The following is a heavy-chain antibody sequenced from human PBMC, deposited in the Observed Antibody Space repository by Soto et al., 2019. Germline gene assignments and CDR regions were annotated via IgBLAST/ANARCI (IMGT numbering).Heavy chain of an antibody. V-gene: IGHV3-30*18. CDR1: GFTFSSYG. D-gene: IGHD2-2*02. J-gene: IGHJ6*02. CDR2: ISYDGSNK. CDR3: AKDIVVVPAAIPHYYGMDV. Sequence: VGSLSLSCAASGFTFSSYGMHWVRQAPGKGREWVAVISYDGSNKYYADSVKGRFTISRDNSKNTLYLQMNSLRAEDTAVYYCAKDIVVVPAAIPHYYGMDVWGQGTTVTVSS.